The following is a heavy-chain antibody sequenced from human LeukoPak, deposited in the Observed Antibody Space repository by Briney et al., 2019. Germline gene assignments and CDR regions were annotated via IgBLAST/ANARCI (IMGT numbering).Heavy chain of an antibody. CDR3: ATPYCSGGSCYSLDP. CDR2: ISAYNGNT. CDR1: GYTFTSYG. Sequence: ASVKVSCKASGYTFTSYGISWVRQAPGQGLEWMGWISAYNGNTNYAQKLQGRVTMTTDTSTSTAYMELRSLRSDDTAVYYCATPYCSGGSCYSLDPWGQGTLVTVSS. J-gene: IGHJ5*02. V-gene: IGHV1-18*01. D-gene: IGHD2-15*01.